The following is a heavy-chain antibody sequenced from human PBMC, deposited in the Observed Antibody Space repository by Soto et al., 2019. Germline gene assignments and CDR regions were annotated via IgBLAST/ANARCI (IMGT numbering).Heavy chain of an antibody. J-gene: IGHJ4*02. V-gene: IGHV4-34*01. Sequence: PSETLSLTCAVSGGSFSGYYWNWIRQLPGKGLEWLGEISRSGSATYNPSLKGRVTMSVDTSKNQISLNVTSVTAADTALYYWARGPLTTYYYNSGSRDRGYLDFWGPGTLVTVS. CDR2: ISRSGSA. CDR1: GGSFSGYY. D-gene: IGHD3-10*01. CDR3: ARGPLTTYYYNSGSRDRGYLDF.